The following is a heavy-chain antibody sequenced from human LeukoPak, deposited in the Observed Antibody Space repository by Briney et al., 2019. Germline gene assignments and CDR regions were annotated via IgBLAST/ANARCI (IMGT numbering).Heavy chain of an antibody. J-gene: IGHJ4*02. CDR1: GFTFSSYA. CDR2: ISGSGGST. Sequence: GGSLRLSCAASGFTFSSYAMSWVRQAPGKGLEWVSAISGSGGSTSYADSVEGRFTISRDNSKNTLYLQMNSLRAEDTAVYYCAKDLWYSSSSFDYWGQGTLVTVSS. V-gene: IGHV3-23*01. CDR3: AKDLWYSSSSFDY. D-gene: IGHD6-6*01.